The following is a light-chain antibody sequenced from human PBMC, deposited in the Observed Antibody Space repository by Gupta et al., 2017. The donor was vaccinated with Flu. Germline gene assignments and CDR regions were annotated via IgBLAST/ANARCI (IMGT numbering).Light chain of an antibody. CDR2: AAS. CDR3: QQSHRTPIT. J-gene: IGKJ5*01. CDR1: QNIDTS. Sequence: PSSLSASVGERVTITCRASQNIDTSLNWYQQKPGKAPKRLIYAASSLQSGVPSRFSGSGSGTDFTLTISSLQREDFATYYCQQSHRTPITFGQGTRLDIK. V-gene: IGKV1-39*01.